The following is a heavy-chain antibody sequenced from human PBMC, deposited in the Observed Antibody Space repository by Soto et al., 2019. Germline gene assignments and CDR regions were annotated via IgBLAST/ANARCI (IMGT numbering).Heavy chain of an antibody. CDR1: GGQCNRNG. D-gene: IGHD2-15*01. J-gene: IGHJ5*02. V-gene: IGHV3-74*01. Sequence: PVVSLRISCAASGGQCNRNGRRWVRQNRGKGLVWVSHINTDGTNTNYADSVKGRFTISRDNAKSTLFLQMNSLRDEDTAVYYCASEFCSGGNCYTYYFDPWGQGIPVTVSS. CDR2: INTDGTNT. CDR3: ASEFCSGGNCYTYYFDP.